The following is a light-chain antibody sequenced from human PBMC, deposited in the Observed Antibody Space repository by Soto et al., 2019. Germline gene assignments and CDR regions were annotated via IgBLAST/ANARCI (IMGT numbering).Light chain of an antibody. J-gene: IGLJ1*01. Sequence: QSALTQPASVSGSPGQSITISCTGTSTDVNGRNYVSWYQQHPGKAPKVIIYEVTNRPSGISHRFSGSKSGNTASLTISGLQAEYEADYYCCSYTSGTSVFGTGTKVTVL. V-gene: IGLV2-14*01. CDR3: CSYTSGTSV. CDR1: STDVNGRNY. CDR2: EVT.